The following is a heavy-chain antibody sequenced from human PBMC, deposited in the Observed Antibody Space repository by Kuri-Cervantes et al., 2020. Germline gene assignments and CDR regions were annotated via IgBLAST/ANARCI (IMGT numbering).Heavy chain of an antibody. D-gene: IGHD1-26*01. J-gene: IGHJ6*02. CDR3: AKDYGSYYGGGRYYYYGMDV. CDR2: VSDEGSLT. CDR1: RFSFSSFW. Sequence: GGSLRLSCAASRFSFSSFWMTWVRQAPGKGLEWVASVSDEGSLTFYVDSVKGRFIISRDNAKNSLYLQMNSLRAEDTALYYCAKDYGSYYGGGRYYYYGMDVWGQGTTVTVFS. V-gene: IGHV3-7*03.